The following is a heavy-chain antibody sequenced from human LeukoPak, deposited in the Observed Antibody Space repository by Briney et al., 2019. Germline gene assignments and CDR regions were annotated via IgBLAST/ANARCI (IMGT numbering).Heavy chain of an antibody. Sequence: GASVKVSCKASGYTFTGYYMHWVRQAPGQGLEWMGWISAYNGNTNYAQKFQGRVTITADKSTSTAYMELSSLRSEDTAVYYCAHGRDYSNCGDYWGQGTLVTVSS. CDR3: AHGRDYSNCGDY. CDR1: GYTFTGYY. D-gene: IGHD4-11*01. J-gene: IGHJ4*02. V-gene: IGHV1-18*04. CDR2: ISAYNGNT.